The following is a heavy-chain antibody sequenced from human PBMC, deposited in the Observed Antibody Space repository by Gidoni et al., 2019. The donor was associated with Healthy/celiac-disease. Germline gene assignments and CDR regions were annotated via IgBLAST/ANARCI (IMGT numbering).Heavy chain of an antibody. CDR1: GYYISRGYY. Sequence: QVQLQESGPGLVKPSATLSLTCTVSGYYISRGYYGCWIRQPPGKGLEWIGSIYHSGCTYYHPSLKSRVTISVDTSKNQFSLKLSSVTAADTAVYYCASYCSGGSCYSAGAFDIWGQGTMVTVSS. CDR3: ASYCSGGSCYSAGAFDI. CDR2: IYHSGCT. V-gene: IGHV4-38-2*02. J-gene: IGHJ3*02. D-gene: IGHD2-15*01.